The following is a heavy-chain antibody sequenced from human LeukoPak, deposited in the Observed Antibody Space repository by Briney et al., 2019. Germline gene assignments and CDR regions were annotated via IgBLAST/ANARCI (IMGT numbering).Heavy chain of an antibody. CDR2: ITGSGAGT. V-gene: IGHV3-23*01. J-gene: IGHJ5*02. CDR3: ARGRIAAAGSYWFDP. D-gene: IGHD6-13*01. Sequence: PGGSLRLSCAASGFTFSTYAMSWVRQAPGKGLEWVSAITGSGAGTFYADSVKGRFTISRDNSKNTLYLQMNSLRAEDTAVYYCARGRIAAAGSYWFDPWGQGTLVTVSS. CDR1: GFTFSTYA.